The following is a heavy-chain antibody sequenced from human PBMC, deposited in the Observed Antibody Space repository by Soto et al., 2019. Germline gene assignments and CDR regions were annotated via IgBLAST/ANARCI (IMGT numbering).Heavy chain of an antibody. D-gene: IGHD3-22*01. CDR1: GFTFSSYG. J-gene: IGHJ4*02. CDR3: ARDYYYDSSGYSFDY. V-gene: IGHV3-33*01. Sequence: GGSLRLSCAASGFTFSSYGMHWVRQAPGKGLEWVAVIWYDGSNKYYADPVKGRFTISRDNSKNTLYLQMNSLRAEDTAVYYCARDYYYDSSGYSFDYWGQGALVTVSS. CDR2: IWYDGSNK.